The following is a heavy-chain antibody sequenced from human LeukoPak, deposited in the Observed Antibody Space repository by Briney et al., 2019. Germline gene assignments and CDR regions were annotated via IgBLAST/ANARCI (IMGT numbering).Heavy chain of an antibody. J-gene: IGHJ4*02. CDR1: GFTFSSDS. D-gene: IGHD3-3*01. V-gene: IGHV3-21*01. Sequence: GGSLRLSCAASGFTFSSDSMNWVRQAPGKGLEWVSSICSSSSYIYYADSEKGRFTISRDNAKNSLYLQMNSLRAEDTAVYYCARGPYDFWSGHIGLDYWGQGTLVTVSS. CDR2: ICSSSSYI. CDR3: ARGPYDFWSGHIGLDY.